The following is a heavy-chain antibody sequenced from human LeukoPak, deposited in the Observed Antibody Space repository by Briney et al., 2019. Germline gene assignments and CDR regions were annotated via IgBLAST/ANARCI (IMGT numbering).Heavy chain of an antibody. Sequence: ASVKVSCKASGYTFTSYYMHWVRQAPGQGLEWMGIINPSGGSTSYAQKFQGRVTMTTDTSTSTAYMELRSLRSDDTAVYYCARVSYYGSGSYWSSDYYYMGVWGKGTTVTISS. V-gene: IGHV1-46*01. CDR3: ARVSYYGSGSYWSSDYYYMGV. D-gene: IGHD3-10*01. CDR1: GYTFTSYY. CDR2: INPSGGST. J-gene: IGHJ6*03.